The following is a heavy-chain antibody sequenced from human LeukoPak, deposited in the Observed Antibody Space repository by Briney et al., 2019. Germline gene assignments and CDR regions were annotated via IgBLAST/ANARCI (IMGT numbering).Heavy chain of an antibody. V-gene: IGHV4-4*07. Sequence: SETLSLTCTVSGGSIISYYWSWIRQPAGRGLEWIGRIYTSGSTNYNPSLKSRVTMSVDTPNNQFSLKLSSVTAADTAVYYCARVGQTEYCSGGSCYPHYYYYYYMDVWGKGTTVTVSS. D-gene: IGHD2-15*01. CDR1: GGSIISYY. CDR3: ARVGQTEYCSGGSCYPHYYYYYYMDV. CDR2: IYTSGST. J-gene: IGHJ6*03.